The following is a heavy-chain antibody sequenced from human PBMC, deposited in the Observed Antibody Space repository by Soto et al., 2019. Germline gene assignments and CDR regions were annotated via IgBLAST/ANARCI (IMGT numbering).Heavy chain of an antibody. CDR2: ISGSGGST. V-gene: IGHV3-23*01. D-gene: IGHD6-19*01. CDR1: GFTFSSYA. Sequence: EVQLLESGGGLVQPGGSLRLSCAASGFTFSSYAMSWVRQAPGKGLEWVSAISGSGGSTYYADSVKGRFTISRDNSKNSLYLQMNSLSAEDTVVYYCAKDCRYGSGWYSCYWGQGTLVTVSS. J-gene: IGHJ4*02. CDR3: AKDCRYGSGWYSCY.